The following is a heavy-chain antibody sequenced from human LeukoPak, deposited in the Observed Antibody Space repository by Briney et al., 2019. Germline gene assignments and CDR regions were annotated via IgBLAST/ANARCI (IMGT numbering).Heavy chain of an antibody. CDR3: AKGSPYSSGWPTPWGLYYYGMDV. J-gene: IGHJ6*02. CDR1: GFTFSSYG. V-gene: IGHV3-30*18. CDR2: ISYDGSNK. Sequence: GRSLRLSCAASGFTFSSYGMHWVRQAPGKGLEWVAVISYDGSNKYYADSVKGRFTISRDNSKNTLYLQMNSLRAEDTAVYYCAKGSPYSSGWPTPWGLYYYGMDVWGQGTTVTVSS. D-gene: IGHD6-19*01.